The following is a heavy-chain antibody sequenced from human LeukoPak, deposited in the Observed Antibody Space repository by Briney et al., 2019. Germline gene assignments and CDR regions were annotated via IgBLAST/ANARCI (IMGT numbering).Heavy chain of an antibody. CDR2: TSSSGSTI. Sequence: GGSLRLSCAASGFTFSSYEMNWVRQAPGKGLEWVSYTSSSGSTIYYADSVKGRFTISRDNSKNTLYLQMNSLRAEDTAVYYCAKDAPDWYFDLWGRGTLVTVSS. CDR3: AKDAPDWYFDL. J-gene: IGHJ2*01. V-gene: IGHV3-48*03. CDR1: GFTFSSYE.